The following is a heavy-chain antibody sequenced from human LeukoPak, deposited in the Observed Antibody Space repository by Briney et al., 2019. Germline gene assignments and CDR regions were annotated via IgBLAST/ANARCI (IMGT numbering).Heavy chain of an antibody. J-gene: IGHJ4*02. Sequence: GGSLRLSCAASGFSFSSYWMSWVRHTPGKGLEWVANINQGGSEEYYVDSVRGRFTISRDNARNLLFLQMSNLRDEDTAVYYCARDARIVEAATLYFFDSWGQGTLVTVSS. CDR1: GFSFSSYW. D-gene: IGHD1-26*01. V-gene: IGHV3-7*01. CDR3: ARDARIVEAATLYFFDS. CDR2: INQGGSEE.